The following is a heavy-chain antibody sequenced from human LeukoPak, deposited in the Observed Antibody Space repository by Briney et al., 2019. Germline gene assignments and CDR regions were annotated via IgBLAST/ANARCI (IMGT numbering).Heavy chain of an antibody. CDR1: GFTFSSYS. CDR2: ISSSSSYI. Sequence: GSLRLSCAASGFTFSSYSMNWVRQAPGKGLEWVSSISSSSSYIYYADSVKGRFTISRDNAKNSLYLQMNSLRAEDTAVYYCARDPPYDFWSGYVYYYYYMDVWGKGTTVTVSS. CDR3: ARDPPYDFWSGYVYYYYYMDV. J-gene: IGHJ6*03. V-gene: IGHV3-21*01. D-gene: IGHD3-3*01.